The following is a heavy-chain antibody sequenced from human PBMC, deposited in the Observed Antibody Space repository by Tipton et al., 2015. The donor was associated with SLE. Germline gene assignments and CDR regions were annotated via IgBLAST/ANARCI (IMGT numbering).Heavy chain of an antibody. J-gene: IGHJ5*02. V-gene: IGHV4-59*08. CDR3: ARHGAVLGWFDP. CDR1: GGSISSYY. D-gene: IGHD1-1*01. Sequence: TLSLTCTVSGGSISSYYWSWIRQPPGKGLEWIGYIYYSGSTNYNPSLKSRVTISVDTSKNQFSLKLSSVTAADMAVYYCARHGAVLGWFDPWGQGTLVTVSS. CDR2: IYYSGST.